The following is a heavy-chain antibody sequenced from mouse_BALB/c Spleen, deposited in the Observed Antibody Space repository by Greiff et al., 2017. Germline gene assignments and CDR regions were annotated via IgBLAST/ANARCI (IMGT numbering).Heavy chain of an antibody. V-gene: IGHV5-9-4*01. CDR2: ISSGGSYT. Sequence: EVTLMESGGGLVKPGGSLKLSCAASGFTFSSYAMSWVRQSPEKRLEWVAEISSGGSYTYYPDTVTGRFTISRDNAKNTLYLEMSSLRSEDTAMYYCARDYDYGGYYYAMDYWGQGTSVTVSS. J-gene: IGHJ4*01. CDR1: GFTFSSYA. D-gene: IGHD2-4*01. CDR3: ARDYDYGGYYYAMDY.